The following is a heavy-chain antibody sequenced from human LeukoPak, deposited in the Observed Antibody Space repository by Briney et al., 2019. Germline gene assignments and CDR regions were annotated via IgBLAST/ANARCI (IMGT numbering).Heavy chain of an antibody. CDR2: ISSSSSTI. D-gene: IGHD3-10*01. V-gene: IGHV3-48*04. CDR1: GFTFSSYS. CDR3: AREKVTMVRGVTSDAFDI. Sequence: PGGSLRLSCAASGFTFSSYSMNWVRQAPGKGLEWVSYISSSSSTIYYADSVKGRFTISRDNAKNSLYLQMNSLRAEDTAVYYCAREKVTMVRGVTSDAFDIWGQGTMVTVSS. J-gene: IGHJ3*02.